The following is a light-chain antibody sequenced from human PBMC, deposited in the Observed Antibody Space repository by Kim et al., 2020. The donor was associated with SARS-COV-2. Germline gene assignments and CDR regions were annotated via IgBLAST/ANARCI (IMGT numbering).Light chain of an antibody. V-gene: IGLV2-14*03. CDR1: SSDIGNHEY. CDR2: GVS. Sequence: GQSITISCTGTSSDIGNHEYVSWYQQHPGKAPKLIIYGVSNRPSGISIRFSGSKFGNTASLTISGLQAEDEADYYCSSSTRTSTLLFGGGTQLTVL. CDR3: SSSTRTSTLL. J-gene: IGLJ3*02.